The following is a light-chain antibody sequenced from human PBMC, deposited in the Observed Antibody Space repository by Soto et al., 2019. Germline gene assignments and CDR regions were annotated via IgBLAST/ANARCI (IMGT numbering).Light chain of an antibody. V-gene: IGKV1-39*01. Sequence: DIQMTQSPSSLSVSVGDRVIITCRASQSISNYLNWYQQKPGKAPNLLIYAASSLQSGVPSRFSGSGSGTDFTLTISSLQPEDFATYYCHQSYISPWTFGQGTKVDI. CDR2: AAS. J-gene: IGKJ1*01. CDR3: HQSYISPWT. CDR1: QSISNY.